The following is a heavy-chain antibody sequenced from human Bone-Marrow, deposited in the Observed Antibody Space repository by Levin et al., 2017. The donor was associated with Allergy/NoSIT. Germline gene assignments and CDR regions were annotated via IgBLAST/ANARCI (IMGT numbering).Heavy chain of an antibody. CDR3: ARGHYSSSWYLGY. CDR1: GFTVSSNY. J-gene: IGHJ4*02. CDR2: IYSGGST. Sequence: GGSLRLSCAASGFTVSSNYMSWVRQAPGKGLEWVSVIYSGGSTYYADSVKGRFTISRDNSKNTLYLQMNSLRAEDTAVYYCARGHYSSSWYLGYWGQGTLVTVSS. V-gene: IGHV3-53*01. D-gene: IGHD6-13*01.